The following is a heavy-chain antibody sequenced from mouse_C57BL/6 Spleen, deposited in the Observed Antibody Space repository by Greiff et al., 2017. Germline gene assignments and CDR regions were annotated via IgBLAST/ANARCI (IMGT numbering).Heavy chain of an antibody. CDR3: ASSYDYDDGNWYFDV. CDR2: IYPGDGDT. V-gene: IGHV1-82*01. J-gene: IGHJ1*03. CDR1: GYAFSSSW. Sequence: VQLQESGPELVKPGASVKISCKASGYAFSSSWMNWVKQRPGKGLEWIGRIYPGDGDTNYNGKFKGKATLTADKSSSTAYMQLSSLTSEDSAVYFCASSYDYDDGNWYFDVWGTGTTVTVSS. D-gene: IGHD2-4*01.